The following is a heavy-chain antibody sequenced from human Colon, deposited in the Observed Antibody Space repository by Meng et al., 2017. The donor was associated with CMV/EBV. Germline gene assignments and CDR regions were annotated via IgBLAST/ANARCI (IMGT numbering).Heavy chain of an antibody. CDR2: INHSGST. J-gene: IGHJ4*02. CDR3: ARGVSSAGTMKIDY. V-gene: IGHV4-34*01. CDR1: GGPFSGYY. D-gene: IGHD1-7*01. Sequence: GSLRLSCAVYGGPFSGYYWSWIRQPPGKGLEWIGEINHSGSTNYNPSLKSRVTISVDTSKNQFSLKLSSVTAADTAVYYCARGVSSAGTMKIDYWGQGTLVTVSS.